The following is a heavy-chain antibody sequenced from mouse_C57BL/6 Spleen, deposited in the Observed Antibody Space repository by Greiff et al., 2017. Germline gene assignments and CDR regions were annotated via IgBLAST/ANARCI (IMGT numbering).Heavy chain of an antibody. J-gene: IGHJ3*01. D-gene: IGHD2-1*01. CDR3: TRGYDGSEFAY. CDR2: IDPEHGGT. Sequence: QVQLQQSGAELVRPGASVTLSCKASGYTFTDYEMHWVKQTPVHGLEWIGAIDPEHGGTAYNQKFKGKAILTADKSSSTAYMELRSLTSEDSAVYYCTRGYDGSEFAYWGQGTLVTVSA. V-gene: IGHV1-15*01. CDR1: GYTFTDYE.